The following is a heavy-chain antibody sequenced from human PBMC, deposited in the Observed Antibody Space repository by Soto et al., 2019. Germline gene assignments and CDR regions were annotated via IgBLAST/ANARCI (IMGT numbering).Heavy chain of an antibody. CDR3: AKGGPFSGSGSNYPDC. Sequence: EVQMLESGGGLVQPGGSLRLSCAASGFTFSSYALTWVRQAPGKGLEWVSTISGSGDKASYADSVKGRFTISRDNSKNTLYLQMNSLRAEDTAVYYCAKGGPFSGSGSNYPDCWGQGTLVTVSS. D-gene: IGHD3-10*01. CDR1: GFTFSSYA. CDR2: ISGSGDKA. J-gene: IGHJ4*02. V-gene: IGHV3-23*01.